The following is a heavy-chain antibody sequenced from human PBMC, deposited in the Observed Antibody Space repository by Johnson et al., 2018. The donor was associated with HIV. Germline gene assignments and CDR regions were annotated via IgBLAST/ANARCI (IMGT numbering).Heavy chain of an antibody. CDR1: GFTFSSYA. J-gene: IGHJ3*02. V-gene: IGHV3-30-3*01. CDR2: ISYDGSNK. Sequence: VQLVESGGGVVQPGRSLRLSCAASGFTFSSYAMHWVRQAPGKGLEWVAVISYDGSNKYYADSVKGRFTISRDNAKNSLYLQMNSLRAEDTAVYYCAREGFVVLPAAMRLFAFDIWGQGTMVAVSS. D-gene: IGHD2-2*01. CDR3: AREGFVVLPAAMRLFAFDI.